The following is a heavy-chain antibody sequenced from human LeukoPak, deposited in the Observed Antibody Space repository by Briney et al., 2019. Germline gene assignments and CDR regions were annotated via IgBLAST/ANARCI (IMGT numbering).Heavy chain of an antibody. CDR1: GFTFSSYS. V-gene: IGHV3-21*01. Sequence: GGSLRLSCAASGFTFSSYSMNWVRQAPGKGLEWVSSISSSSSYIYYADSVKGRFTISRDNAKNSLYLQMNSLRAEDTAVYYCARVAVAGQYYFDYWGQGTLVTVSS. J-gene: IGHJ4*02. D-gene: IGHD6-19*01. CDR3: ARVAVAGQYYFDY. CDR2: ISSSSSYI.